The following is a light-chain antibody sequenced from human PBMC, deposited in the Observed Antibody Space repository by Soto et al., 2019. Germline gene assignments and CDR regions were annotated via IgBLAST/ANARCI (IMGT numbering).Light chain of an antibody. Sequence: EIMMTQSPATLSVSPGERATLSCRASQSVRNNLAWYQQKPGQAPRLLIYYASTRATGIPARFSGSGSGSEFTLTISSRKSEDFALYYCQQYNNWPPITFGQGTRLEIK. J-gene: IGKJ5*01. CDR1: QSVRNN. CDR2: YAS. V-gene: IGKV3-15*01. CDR3: QQYNNWPPIT.